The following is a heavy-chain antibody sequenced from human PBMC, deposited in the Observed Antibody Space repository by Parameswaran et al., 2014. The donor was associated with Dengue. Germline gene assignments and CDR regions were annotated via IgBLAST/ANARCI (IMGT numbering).Heavy chain of an antibody. V-gene: IGHV1-18*01. Sequence: WVRQAPGQGLEWMGWISAYNGNTNYAQKVQGRVTMTTDTSTSTAYMELRSLRSDDTAVYYCARRYRYGSGGQTAWSEWFDPWGQGTLVTVSS. D-gene: IGHD3-10*01. CDR3: ARRYRYGSGGQTAWSEWFDP. CDR2: ISAYNGNT. J-gene: IGHJ5*02.